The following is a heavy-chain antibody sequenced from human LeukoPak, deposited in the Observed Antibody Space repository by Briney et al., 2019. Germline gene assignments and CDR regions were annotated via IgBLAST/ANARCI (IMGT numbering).Heavy chain of an antibody. J-gene: IGHJ6*02. D-gene: IGHD3-22*01. CDR2: IYYSGST. CDR1: GGSISSGDYY. V-gene: IGHV4-30-4*01. Sequence: PSQTLSLTCTVSGGSISSGDYYWSWIRQPPGKGLEWIGYIYYSGSTYYNPSLKSRVTISVDTSKNQFSLKLSSVTAADTAVYYCASTSSGYLGYYYYGMDVWGQGTTVTVSS. CDR3: ASTSSGYLGYYYYGMDV.